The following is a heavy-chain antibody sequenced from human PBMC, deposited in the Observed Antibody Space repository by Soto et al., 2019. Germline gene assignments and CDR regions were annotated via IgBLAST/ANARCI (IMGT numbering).Heavy chain of an antibody. CDR2: ISGSGSGAATYYP. CDR1: GFTFTNYA. CDR3: AKDSLHYASSHSPGD. Sequence: PGGSLRLSCAASGFTFTNYAMSWVRQAPGKGLEWVSTISGSGSGAATYYPSYADSVKGRFTISRDNSKNTVSLEMNSLRAEDTAVHYCAKDSLHYASSHSPGDCGQGTLVTVYS. V-gene: IGHV3-23*01. J-gene: IGHJ4*02. D-gene: IGHD4-17*01.